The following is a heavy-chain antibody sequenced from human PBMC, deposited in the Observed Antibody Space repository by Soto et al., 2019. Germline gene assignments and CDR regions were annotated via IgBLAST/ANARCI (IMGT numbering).Heavy chain of an antibody. D-gene: IGHD2-15*01. J-gene: IGHJ4*02. CDR3: ARDPAFRYCSGGSCYDPYYFDY. CDR1: GFTFSSYS. CDR2: IRSSSSYI. V-gene: IGHV3-21*01. Sequence: GGSLRLSCAASGFTFSSYSMNWVRQAPGKGLEWVSSIRSSSSYIYYADSVKGRFTISRDNAKNSLYLQMNSLRAEDTAVYYCARDPAFRYCSGGSCYDPYYFDYWGQGTLVTVSS.